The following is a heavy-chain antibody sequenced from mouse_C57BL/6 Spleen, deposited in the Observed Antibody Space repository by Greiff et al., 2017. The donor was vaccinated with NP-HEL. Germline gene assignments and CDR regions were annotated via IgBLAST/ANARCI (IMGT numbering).Heavy chain of an antibody. CDR2: IRNKANSHAS. V-gene: IGHV6-6*01. CDR1: GFTFSDAW. Sequence: EVKLEESGGGLVQPGGSMKLSCAASGFTFSDAWMDWVRQSPEKGLEWVAEIRNKANSHASYYAEYVKGRFTISRDDSKSSVYLQMNSLRAEDTGIDYCTRRDDGTSWFAYWGQGTLVTVSA. D-gene: IGHD2-1*01. J-gene: IGHJ3*01. CDR3: TRRDDGTSWFAY.